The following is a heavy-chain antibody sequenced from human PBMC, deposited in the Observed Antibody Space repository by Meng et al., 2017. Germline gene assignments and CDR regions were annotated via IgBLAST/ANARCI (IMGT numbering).Heavy chain of an antibody. J-gene: IGHJ5*02. CDR1: GGSISSGRYY. CDR2: VYHSGNS. Sequence: SETLSLTCAVSGGSISSGRYYWNWIRQAPGKGLEWIGSVYHSGNSYYNPSLESRVTISVDTSKNQFSLKLSSVTAADTAVYYGARDVWELRYKAPFDPWGQGILVTGAS. CDR3: ARDVWELRYKAPFDP. V-gene: IGHV4-39*07. D-gene: IGHD3-16*01.